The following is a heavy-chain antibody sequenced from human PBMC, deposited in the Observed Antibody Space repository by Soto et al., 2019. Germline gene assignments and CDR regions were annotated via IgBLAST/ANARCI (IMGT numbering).Heavy chain of an antibody. CDR1: GFIFKIYW. CDR3: TRGPRPISTGTGAY. J-gene: IGHJ4*02. V-gene: IGHV3-74*01. D-gene: IGHD3-10*01. Sequence: QPGGSLRLSCAASGFIFKIYWMHWCRQSPGKGLVWISRIYNDGTYSDYADSVRGRFTISRDNVNDTLYLQMNNLRAEDSGLYYCTRGPRPISTGTGAYWGQGTQVTVSS. CDR2: IYNDGTYS.